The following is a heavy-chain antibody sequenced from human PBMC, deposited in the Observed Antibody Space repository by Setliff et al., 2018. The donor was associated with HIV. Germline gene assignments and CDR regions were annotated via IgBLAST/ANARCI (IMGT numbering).Heavy chain of an antibody. D-gene: IGHD5-12*01. J-gene: IGHJ4*02. CDR1: GGSISSSSYY. CDR2: IYYSGST. CDR3: ARKLDIVATIF. Sequence: TSETLSLTCTVSGGSISSSSYYWGWVRQPPGKGLEWIGSIYYSGSTYYNSSLKSRVTISVDTSKNQFSLKLSSVTAADTAVYYCARKLDIVATIFWGQGTLVTAPQ. V-gene: IGHV4-39*01.